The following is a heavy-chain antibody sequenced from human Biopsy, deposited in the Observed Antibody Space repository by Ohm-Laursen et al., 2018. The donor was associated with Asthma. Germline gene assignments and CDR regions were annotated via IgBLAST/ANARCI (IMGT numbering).Heavy chain of an antibody. J-gene: IGHJ1*01. CDR2: IKHDGSEK. CDR1: GFSFSDYY. Sequence: SLRLSCTASGFSFSDYYMTWMRQAPEKGLEWVANIKHDGSEKNHVDSLKGRFTISRDNAKNSLYLQMNSLRAEDTAVYYCARTFHFWSPYHAEHYQLWGQGTLVTVSS. D-gene: IGHD3-3*02. V-gene: IGHV3-7*01. CDR3: ARTFHFWSPYHAEHYQL.